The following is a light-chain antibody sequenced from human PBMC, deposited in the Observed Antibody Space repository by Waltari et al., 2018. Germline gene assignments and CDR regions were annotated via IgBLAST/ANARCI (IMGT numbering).Light chain of an antibody. J-gene: IGLJ3*02. CDR2: KVI. V-gene: IGLV8-61*01. CDR3: SMYMGSGVWV. CDR1: SGVVLCTSY. Sequence: QTVVTQAPSLSVSPVGTVTPTCALSSGVVLCTSYPSCYQQTPAQPPGTLVYKVIRRSSGVPDRFSGSILGNTAALTITGAQADDESDYYCSMYMGSGVWVFGGGTKLTVL.